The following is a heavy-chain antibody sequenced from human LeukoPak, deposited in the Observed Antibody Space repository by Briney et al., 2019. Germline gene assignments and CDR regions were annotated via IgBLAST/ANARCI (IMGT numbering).Heavy chain of an antibody. Sequence: PGGSLRLSCAAPGFTVSSNYMSWVRQAPGKGLEWVSVIYSGGSTYYADSVKGRFTISRDNSKNTLYLQMNSLRAEDTAVYYCARDRRYCSGTSCYGYYGMDVWGQGTTVTVSS. CDR2: IYSGGST. CDR1: GFTVSSNY. J-gene: IGHJ6*02. D-gene: IGHD2-2*01. CDR3: ARDRRYCSGTSCYGYYGMDV. V-gene: IGHV3-53*01.